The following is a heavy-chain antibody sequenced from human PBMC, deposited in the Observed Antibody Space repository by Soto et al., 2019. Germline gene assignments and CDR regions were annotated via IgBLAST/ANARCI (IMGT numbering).Heavy chain of an antibody. CDR3: ARGCYDFWSGYSKSPWFDP. D-gene: IGHD3-3*01. Sequence: SETLSLTCTVSGGSISSSSYYWGWIRQPPGKGLEWIGCIYYSGSTYYNPSLKSRVTISVDRSKNQFSLKLSSVTAADTAVYYCARGCYDFWSGYSKSPWFDPWGQGTLVTVSS. V-gene: IGHV4-39*07. CDR2: IYYSGST. J-gene: IGHJ5*02. CDR1: GGSISSSSYY.